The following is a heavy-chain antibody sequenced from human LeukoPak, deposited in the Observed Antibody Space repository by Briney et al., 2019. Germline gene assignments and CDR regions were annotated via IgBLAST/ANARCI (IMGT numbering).Heavy chain of an antibody. Sequence: ASVKVSCKASGYTFTGYYMHWVRQAPGQGLEWMGWINPNSGGTNYAQKFQGRVTMTRDTSISTAYMELSRLRSDDTAAYYCASVAYSGSYYRDYWGQGTLVTVSS. V-gene: IGHV1-2*02. J-gene: IGHJ4*02. CDR3: ASVAYSGSYYRDY. CDR1: GYTFTGYY. D-gene: IGHD1-26*01. CDR2: INPNSGGT.